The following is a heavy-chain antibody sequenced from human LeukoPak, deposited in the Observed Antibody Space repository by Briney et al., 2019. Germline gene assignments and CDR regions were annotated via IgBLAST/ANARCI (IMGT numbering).Heavy chain of an antibody. CDR2: INPSGGST. Sequence: GASVKVSCKASGYTFTGYYMHWVRQAPGQGLEWMGIINPSGGSTSYAQKFQGRVTMTRDTSTSTVYMELSSLRSEDTAVYYCARDGGRALLTMIGDYWGQGTLVTVSS. CDR3: ARDGGRALLTMIGDY. V-gene: IGHV1-46*01. D-gene: IGHD3-22*01. CDR1: GYTFTGYY. J-gene: IGHJ4*02.